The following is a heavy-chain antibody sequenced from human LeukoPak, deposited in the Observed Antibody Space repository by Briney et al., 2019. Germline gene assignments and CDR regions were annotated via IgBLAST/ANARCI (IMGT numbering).Heavy chain of an antibody. V-gene: IGHV3-23*03. D-gene: IGHD3-9*01. Sequence: GGSLRLSCAASGFTFSSYGMSWVRQAPGKGLEWVSVLYSGGGAYYADSVKDRFTISRDYSQNTLLLQMNSLRAEDTALYYCARGKTSDDIIEDAFDIWGQGTMVAVSS. J-gene: IGHJ3*02. CDR3: ARGKTSDDIIEDAFDI. CDR2: LYSGGGA. CDR1: GFTFSSYG.